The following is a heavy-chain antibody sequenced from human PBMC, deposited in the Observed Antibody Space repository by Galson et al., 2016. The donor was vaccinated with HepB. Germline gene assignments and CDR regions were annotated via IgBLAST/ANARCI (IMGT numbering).Heavy chain of an antibody. V-gene: IGHV3-23*01. CDR1: GFSFSDYA. CDR3: TNDVGLVMFGL. J-gene: IGHJ4*02. D-gene: IGHD2/OR15-2a*01. Sequence: SLRLSCAVSGFSFSDYAMSWVRQGPGKKLEWVSTISSDGDNKHYLDSVKGRFTVSRDNSNNTLDLQMNSLRAEDTAVYYCTNDVGLVMFGLWGRGTLVTVSS. CDR2: ISSDGDNK.